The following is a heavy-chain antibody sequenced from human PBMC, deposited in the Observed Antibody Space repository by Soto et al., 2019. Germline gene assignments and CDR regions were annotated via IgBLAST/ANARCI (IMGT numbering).Heavy chain of an antibody. Sequence: PGGSLRLSCAASGFTFSSYAMSWVRQAPGKGLEWVSAISGSGGSTYYADSVKGRFTISRDNSKNTLYLQMNSLRAEDTAVYYCAKELPYYYDSSGSRATFDYWGQGALVTVSS. CDR1: GFTFSSYA. J-gene: IGHJ4*02. D-gene: IGHD3-22*01. V-gene: IGHV3-23*01. CDR3: AKELPYYYDSSGSRATFDY. CDR2: ISGSGGST.